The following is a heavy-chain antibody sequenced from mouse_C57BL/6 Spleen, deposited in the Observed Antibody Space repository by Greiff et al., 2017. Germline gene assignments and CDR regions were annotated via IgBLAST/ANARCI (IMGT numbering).Heavy chain of an antibody. CDR2: IDPTASET. D-gene: IGHD6-1*01. CDR3: ARQGRAAFDY. J-gene: IGHJ2*01. CDR1: GYTFTSYW. V-gene: IGHV1-52*01. Sequence: QVQLQQPGAELVRPGSSVKLSCKASGYTFTSYWMHWVKQRPIQGLEWIGNIDPTASETHYNQKFKDKATLTGDKTSSTAYMKLGSLTSEGSAVYYCARQGRAAFDYWGQGTTLTVSS.